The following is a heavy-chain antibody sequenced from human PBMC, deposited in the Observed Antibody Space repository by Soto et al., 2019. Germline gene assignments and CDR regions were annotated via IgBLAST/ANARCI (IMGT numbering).Heavy chain of an antibody. V-gene: IGHV4-59*01. Sequence: SSETLSLTCTVSSDSISSYYWSWIRQPPGKRLEWIGYISYSGSTDYNPSLKSRVTISGDTSKNQFSLKVSSVTAADTAVYYCARGTSWQLPFDYWGQGTLVTASS. CDR1: SDSISSYY. CDR2: ISYSGST. CDR3: ARGTSWQLPFDY. D-gene: IGHD6-13*01. J-gene: IGHJ4*02.